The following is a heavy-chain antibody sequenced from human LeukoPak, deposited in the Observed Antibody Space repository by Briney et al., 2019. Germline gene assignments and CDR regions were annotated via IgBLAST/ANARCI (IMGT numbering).Heavy chain of an antibody. D-gene: IGHD3-3*01. Sequence: GGSLRLSCAASGFTFSDIWMSWVRQAPGKGLKWVGRIKSNVDGGARDYAAPVKGRFTISRDDSKNTLYLQMSRLKTEDTGVYYCTTDGVDFWSGYYIGNYWGQGTLVAVSS. CDR3: TTDGVDFWSGYYIGNY. J-gene: IGHJ4*02. CDR2: IKSNVDGGAR. CDR1: GFTFSDIW. V-gene: IGHV3-15*01.